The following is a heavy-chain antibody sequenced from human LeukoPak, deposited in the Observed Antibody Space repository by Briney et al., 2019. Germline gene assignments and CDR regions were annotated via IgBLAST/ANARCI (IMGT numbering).Heavy chain of an antibody. CDR2: ISASGGST. Sequence: PGGSLRLSCAASGFTFSSYAMNWVRQAPGKGLEWVSTISASGGSTYYFVKGRFTISRDNSKNTLYLQMNSLRAEDMAVYYCAKGYCSSTNCKESFFDYWGQGTLVTVSS. CDR1: GFTFSSYA. CDR3: AKGYCSSTNCKESFFDY. V-gene: IGHV3-23*01. D-gene: IGHD2-2*01. J-gene: IGHJ4*02.